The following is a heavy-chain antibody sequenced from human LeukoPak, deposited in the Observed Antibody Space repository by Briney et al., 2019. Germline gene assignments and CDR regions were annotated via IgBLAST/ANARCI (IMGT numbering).Heavy chain of an antibody. CDR1: GFTFSAYW. Sequence: GGSLRLSCAVSGFTFSAYWMSWVRQAPGKGLEWVANIKQDGSEKYYVDSVKGRFTISRDNAKNSLYLQMNSLRAEDTAVYYCARADYDYVWGSYRQYYFDSWGQGTLVTVSS. V-gene: IGHV3-7*01. D-gene: IGHD3-16*02. J-gene: IGHJ4*02. CDR3: ARADYDYVWGSYRQYYFDS. CDR2: IKQDGSEK.